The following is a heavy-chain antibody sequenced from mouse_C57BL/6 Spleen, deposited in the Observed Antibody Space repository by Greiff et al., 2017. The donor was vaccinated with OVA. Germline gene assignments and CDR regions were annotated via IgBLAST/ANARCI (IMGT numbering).Heavy chain of an antibody. V-gene: IGHV1-18*01. CDR2: INPNNGGT. Sequence: VQLQQSGPELVKLGASVKIPCKASGYTFTDYNMDWVKQSHGKSLEWIGDINPNNGGTIYNQKFKGKATLTVDKSSSTAYMELRSLTSEDTAVYYCARREGSVYAMDYWGKGTSGTVSS. CDR3: ARREGSVYAMDY. CDR1: GYTFTDYN. J-gene: IGHJ4*01. D-gene: IGHD1-1*01.